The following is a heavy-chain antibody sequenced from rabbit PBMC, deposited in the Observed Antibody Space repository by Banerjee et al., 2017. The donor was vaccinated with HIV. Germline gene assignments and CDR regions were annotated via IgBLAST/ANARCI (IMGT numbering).Heavy chain of an antibody. CDR2: IYAGSSGGT. Sequence: QSLEESGGDLVKPGASLTLTCTASGFDFSSTYYMCWVRQAPGKGLEWIACIYAGSSGGTVYASWAKGRFTISKTSSTTVTLQMTSLTAADTATYFCARRYSGDYDLWGPGTLVTVS. D-gene: IGHD1-1*01. CDR1: GFDFSSTYY. J-gene: IGHJ4*01. V-gene: IGHV1S40*01. CDR3: ARRYSGDYDL.